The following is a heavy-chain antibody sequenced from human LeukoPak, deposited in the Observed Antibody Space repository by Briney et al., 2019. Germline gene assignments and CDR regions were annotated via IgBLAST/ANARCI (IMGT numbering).Heavy chain of an antibody. J-gene: IGHJ6*03. CDR2: ISGSADTA. Sequence: GGSLRLSCAASGFTFSNYAMSWVRQAPGKGLELVSDISGSADTADYADSVKGRFTISRDNSKNTLYLQLNSLRAEDTALYYCARYLSSSGGYYVSYMDVWGKGTPVTVSS. CDR3: ARYLSSSGGYYVSYMDV. D-gene: IGHD6-6*01. CDR1: GFTFSNYA. V-gene: IGHV3-23*01.